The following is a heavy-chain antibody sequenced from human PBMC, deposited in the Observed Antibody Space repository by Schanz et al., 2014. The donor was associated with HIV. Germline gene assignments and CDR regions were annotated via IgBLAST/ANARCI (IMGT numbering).Heavy chain of an antibody. CDR3: ARGVDILTAFDY. V-gene: IGHV1-46*02. CDR1: GHIFNSDY. J-gene: IGHJ4*02. D-gene: IGHD3-9*01. Sequence: QVQLGQSGAEVKKPGASVRVSCKAPGHIFNSDYLHWVRQAPGHGLEWMGIINTGDGNLRYAQKFQGRVTMTRDTSTGPVYMELYSLTSEDTAVYYCARGVDILTAFDYWDQGTLVVVSS. CDR2: INTGDGNL.